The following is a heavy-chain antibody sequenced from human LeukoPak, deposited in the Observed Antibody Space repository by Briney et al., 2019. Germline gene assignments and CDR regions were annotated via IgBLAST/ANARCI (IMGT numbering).Heavy chain of an antibody. CDR3: AKDPYSYGYSGSDY. CDR2: ISYDGSNK. Sequence: GGSLRLSCAASGFTFSSYGMHWVRQAPGKGLEWVAVISYDGSNKYYADSVKGRFTISRDNSKNTLYLQMNSLRAEDTAVYYCAKDPYSYGYSGSDYWGQGTLVTVSS. J-gene: IGHJ4*02. CDR1: GFTFSSYG. D-gene: IGHD5-18*01. V-gene: IGHV3-30*18.